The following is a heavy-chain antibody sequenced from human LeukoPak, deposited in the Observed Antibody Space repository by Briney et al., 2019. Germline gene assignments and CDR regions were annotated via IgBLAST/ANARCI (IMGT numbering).Heavy chain of an antibody. V-gene: IGHV3-74*03. CDR2: IDNAGSIT. CDR3: VRSAFHAGSGNYYDY. Sequence: GGSLRLSCAASGFTFSNYWIHWVRHAPGKGLVWVSRIDNAGSITTYANSVKGRFTISRDNAEKTLYLQMNSLRVEDTAVYYCVRSAFHAGSGNYYDYWGQGTLVTVSS. CDR1: GFTFSNYW. J-gene: IGHJ4*02. D-gene: IGHD3-22*01.